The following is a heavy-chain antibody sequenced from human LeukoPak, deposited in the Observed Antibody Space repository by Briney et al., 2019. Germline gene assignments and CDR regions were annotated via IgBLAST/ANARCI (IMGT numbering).Heavy chain of an antibody. D-gene: IGHD1-26*01. CDR3: ARYDSGSSNDAFDI. CDR2: IYYSGRT. Sequence: SETLSLTCTVSGGSISSYYWSWIRQPPGKGLEWIGYIYYSGRTNYNPSLKSRVTISVDTSKNQFSLKLSSVTAADTAVYYCARYDSGSSNDAFDIWGQGTMLTVSS. CDR1: GGSISSYY. V-gene: IGHV4-59*01. J-gene: IGHJ3*02.